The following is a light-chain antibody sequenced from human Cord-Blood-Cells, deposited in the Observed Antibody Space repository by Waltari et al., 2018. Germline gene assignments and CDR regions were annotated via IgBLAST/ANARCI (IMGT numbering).Light chain of an antibody. CDR2: AAS. CDR3: QQSYSTPYT. J-gene: IGKJ2*01. Sequence: DIQMTQSPSSLSASVGDRVTITCRASQSISSYLIWYQQKPGKAPKLLLYAASSLQSGVPSRISGSGSRTDFTLTISSLQPEDFATYYCQQSYSTPYTFGQGTKLEIK. CDR1: QSISSY. V-gene: IGKV1-39*01.